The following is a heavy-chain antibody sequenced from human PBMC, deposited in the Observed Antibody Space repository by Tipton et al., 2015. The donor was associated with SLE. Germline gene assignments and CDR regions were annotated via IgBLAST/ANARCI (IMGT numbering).Heavy chain of an antibody. V-gene: IGHV4-59*08. D-gene: IGHD2-15*01. CDR3: ARTSQGCLDY. Sequence: TLSLTCTVSGGSISSYYWSWIRQPPGKGLEWIGYIYYSRSTNYNPSLKSRVTISVDTSKNQFSLKLSSVTAADTAVYYCARTSQGCLDYWGQGTLVTVSS. CDR2: IYYSRST. CDR1: GGSISSYY. J-gene: IGHJ4*02.